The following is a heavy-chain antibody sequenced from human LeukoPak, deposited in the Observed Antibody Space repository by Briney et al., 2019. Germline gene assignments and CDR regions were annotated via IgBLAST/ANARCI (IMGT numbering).Heavy chain of an antibody. J-gene: IGHJ4*02. CDR2: IRGSGGST. CDR1: GFTFSSYA. CDR3: ASHYGSGSYSLRYFDY. V-gene: IGHV3-23*01. Sequence: GGSLRLSCAASGFTFSSYAMSWVRQAPGKGLEWVSAIRGSGGSTYYADSVKGRFTISRDNSKNTLYLQMNSLRAEDTAVYYCASHYGSGSYSLRYFDYWGQGTLVTVSS. D-gene: IGHD3-10*01.